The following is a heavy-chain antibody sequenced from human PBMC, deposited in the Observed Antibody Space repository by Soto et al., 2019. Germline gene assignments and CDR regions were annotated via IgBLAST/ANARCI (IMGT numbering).Heavy chain of an antibody. D-gene: IGHD6-6*01. CDR1: RFTFSDAW. CDR2: IKRNSEGGTA. V-gene: IGHV3-15*01. Sequence: EVQLVESGGGLVKPGGSLRVSCAASRFTFSDAWMTWVRQAPGKGLEWVGRIKRNSEGGTADYAAPVKGRFTISRDDSKNTLYLQMNSLTTDDTAVYYCTTYSSSIPDAFDIWGQGTMVTVSS. CDR3: TTYSSSIPDAFDI. J-gene: IGHJ3*02.